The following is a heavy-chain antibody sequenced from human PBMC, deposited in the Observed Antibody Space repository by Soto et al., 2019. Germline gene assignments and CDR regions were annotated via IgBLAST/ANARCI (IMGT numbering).Heavy chain of an antibody. J-gene: IGHJ6*03. Sequence: SGPTLVNPTETLTLTCTVSGFSLSNARMGVSWIRQPPGKALQWLAHIFSNDEKSYSTSLKSRLTISKDTSKSQVVLTMTNMDPVDTATYYCARIDYYGSGYYMDVWGKGTTVTVSS. D-gene: IGHD3-10*01. CDR2: IFSNDEK. CDR1: GFSLSNARMG. V-gene: IGHV2-26*01. CDR3: ARIDYYGSGYYMDV.